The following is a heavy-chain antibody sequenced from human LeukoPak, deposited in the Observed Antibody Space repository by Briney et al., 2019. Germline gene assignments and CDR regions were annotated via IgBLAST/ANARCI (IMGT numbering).Heavy chain of an antibody. J-gene: IGHJ4*02. Sequence: SETLSLTCTASGGSISSSSYYWGWIRQPPGKGLEWIGKIYYSGSTYYNPSLKSRVTISVDTSKNQFSLRLSSVTAADTAVYYCARQANAPSTIDYWGQGTLVTVSS. V-gene: IGHV4-39*01. CDR2: IYYSGST. D-gene: IGHD2-2*01. CDR1: GGSISSSSYY. CDR3: ARQANAPSTIDY.